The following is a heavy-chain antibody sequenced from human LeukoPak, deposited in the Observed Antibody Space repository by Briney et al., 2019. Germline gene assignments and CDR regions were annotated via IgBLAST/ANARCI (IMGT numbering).Heavy chain of an antibody. CDR3: ARGSPYSGYDGAFDI. V-gene: IGHV4-34*01. CDR2: INHSGST. D-gene: IGHD5-12*01. J-gene: IGHJ3*02. CDR1: GGSFSGYY. Sequence: PSETLSLTCAVYGGSFSGYYWSWLRQPPGKGLEWIGEINHSGSTNYNPSLKSRVTISVDTSKNQFSLKLSSVTAADTAVYYCARGSPYSGYDGAFDIWGQGTMVTVSS.